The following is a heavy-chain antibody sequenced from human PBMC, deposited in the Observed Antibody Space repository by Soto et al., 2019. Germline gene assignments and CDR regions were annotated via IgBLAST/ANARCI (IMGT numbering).Heavy chain of an antibody. CDR1: GGTFANHA. J-gene: IGHJ4*01. Sequence: QVQLVQSGAEVKKPGSSVRVSCEASGGTFANHAIAWVRQAPGQGLEWMGGIIPMLSTTNYAQKFQGRLTITADESMTTTYMELSSLRSEDTAMYYCATYYGSGSFGYFWGQGTLVTVSS. D-gene: IGHD3-10*01. CDR2: IIPMLSTT. CDR3: ATYYGSGSFGYF. V-gene: IGHV1-69*12.